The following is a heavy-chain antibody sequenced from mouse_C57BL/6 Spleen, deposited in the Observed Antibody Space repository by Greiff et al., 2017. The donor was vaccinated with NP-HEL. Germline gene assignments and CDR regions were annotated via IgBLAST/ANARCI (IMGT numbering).Heavy chain of an antibody. CDR2: IYPGSGST. Sequence: QVQLQQSGAELVKPGASVKMSCKASGYTFTSYWITWVKQRPGQGLEWMGDIYPGSGSTNYNEKFKSKATLTVDTSSSTAYMQLSSLTSEDSAVYYCARYHYSNYVNYWGQGTTLTVSS. D-gene: IGHD2-5*01. V-gene: IGHV1-55*01. J-gene: IGHJ2*01. CDR1: GYTFTSYW. CDR3: ARYHYSNYVNY.